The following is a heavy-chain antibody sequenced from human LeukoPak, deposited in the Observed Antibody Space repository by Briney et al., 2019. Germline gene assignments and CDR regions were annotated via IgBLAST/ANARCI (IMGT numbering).Heavy chain of an antibody. CDR2: IYYSGST. CDR3: AGVVAAAGTPLYYGMDV. J-gene: IGHJ6*02. CDR1: GGSISSYY. D-gene: IGHD6-13*01. Sequence: SETLSLTCTVSGGSISSYYWSWIRQPPGKGLEWIGYIYYSGSTNYNPSLKRRVTISVDTSKNQFSLKLSSVTAADTAVYYCAGVVAAAGTPLYYGMDVWGQGTTVTVSS. V-gene: IGHV4-59*08.